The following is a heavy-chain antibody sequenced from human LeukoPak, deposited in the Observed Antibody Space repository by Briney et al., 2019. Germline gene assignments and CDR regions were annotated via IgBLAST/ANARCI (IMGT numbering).Heavy chain of an antibody. V-gene: IGHV3-7*01. Sequence: GGSLRLSCAASGFTFTTDWMSWVRQAPGKGLEWVANIKQDGSEKYYVDSVKGRFTISRDNAKNSLYLQMNSLRAEDTAVYYCARGDAYTRHWGQGTLVTVSS. CDR3: ARGDAYTRH. J-gene: IGHJ4*02. CDR2: IKQDGSEK. D-gene: IGHD5-24*01. CDR1: GFTFTTDW.